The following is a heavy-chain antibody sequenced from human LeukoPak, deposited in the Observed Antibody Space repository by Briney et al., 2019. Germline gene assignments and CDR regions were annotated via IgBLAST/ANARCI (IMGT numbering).Heavy chain of an antibody. D-gene: IGHD6-13*01. Sequence: SETLSLTCTVSGGSISSSSYYWGWIRQPPGKGLEWIGSIYASGKTDYNPYTPSLKSRVTVSLDTSKNQFSLFLTSVTAADTAVYCCARGLDAAGPGNFWGQGTLVTVSS. V-gene: IGHV4-39*07. CDR1: GGSISSSSYY. CDR3: ARGLDAAGPGNF. CDR2: IYASGKT. J-gene: IGHJ4*02.